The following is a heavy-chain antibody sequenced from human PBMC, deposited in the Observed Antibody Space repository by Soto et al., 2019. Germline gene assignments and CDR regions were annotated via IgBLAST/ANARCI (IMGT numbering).Heavy chain of an antibody. CDR1: GFTFSSYA. Sequence: EVQLLESGGGLVQPGGSLRLSCAASGFTFSSYAMSWVRQAPGKGLEWVSAISGSGGSTYYADSVKGRFTISRDNSKNTLYLQMNGLRAEDTAVYYCAKGTVVVVAATRHYFDYWGQGTLVTVSS. J-gene: IGHJ4*02. V-gene: IGHV3-23*01. CDR3: AKGTVVVVAATRHYFDY. CDR2: ISGSGGST. D-gene: IGHD2-15*01.